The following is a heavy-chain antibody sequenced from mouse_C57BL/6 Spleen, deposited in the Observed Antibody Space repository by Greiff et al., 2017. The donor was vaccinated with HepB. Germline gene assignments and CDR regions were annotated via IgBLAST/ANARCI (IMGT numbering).Heavy chain of an antibody. CDR2: ISSGGSYT. CDR3: ARITTVVVDY. CDR1: GFTFSSYG. Sequence: EVQLVESGGDLVKPGGSLKLSCAASGFTFSSYGMSWVRQTPDKRLEWVATISSGGSYTYYPDSVKGRFTISRDNAKNTLYLQMSSLKSEDTAMYYCARITTVVVDYWGQGTTLTVSS. D-gene: IGHD1-1*01. V-gene: IGHV5-6*01. J-gene: IGHJ2*01.